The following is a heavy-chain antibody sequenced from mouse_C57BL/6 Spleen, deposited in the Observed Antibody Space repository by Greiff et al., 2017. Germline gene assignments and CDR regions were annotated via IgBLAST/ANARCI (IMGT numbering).Heavy chain of an antibody. D-gene: IGHD1-1*01. V-gene: IGHV1-81*01. J-gene: IGHJ4*01. CDR2: IYPGSGNT. CDR3: ARDGNYAMDY. Sequence: QVQLQQSGAELARPGASVKLSCKASGYTFTSSGISWVKQRTGQGLEWIGEIYPGSGNTYYNEKFKGKATLTADTSSSTAYMELRSLTSEDSAVYFCARDGNYAMDYWGQGTSVTVSS. CDR1: GYTFTSSG.